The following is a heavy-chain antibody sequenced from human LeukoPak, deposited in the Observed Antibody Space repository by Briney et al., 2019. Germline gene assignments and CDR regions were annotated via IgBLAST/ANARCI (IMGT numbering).Heavy chain of an antibody. V-gene: IGHV3-15*01. J-gene: IGHJ4*02. CDR3: TTDPRH. CDR1: GFTFSSAW. CDR2: IYSKKAGGTT. Sequence: GGSLRLSCAASGFTFSSAWMSWVRQAPGKGLEWVGRIYSKKAGGTTDYAAPVKGRFTISRDDSKNMVYLQLNGLKTEGTAVYYCTTDPRHWGQGTLVTVSS.